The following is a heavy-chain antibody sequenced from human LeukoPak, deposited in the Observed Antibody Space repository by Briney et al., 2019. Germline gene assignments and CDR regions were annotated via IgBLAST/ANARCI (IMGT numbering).Heavy chain of an antibody. D-gene: IGHD3/OR15-3a*01. Sequence: PGGSLRLSCAASGFTVSSNYMSWVRQAPGKGLEWVSVIYSGGSTYYADSVKGRLTISRDNSKNTLYLQMNSLRAEDTAVYYCASGPVYYYYGMDVWGQGTTVTVSS. CDR2: IYSGGST. CDR1: GFTVSSNY. J-gene: IGHJ6*02. V-gene: IGHV3-66*01. CDR3: ASGPVYYYYGMDV.